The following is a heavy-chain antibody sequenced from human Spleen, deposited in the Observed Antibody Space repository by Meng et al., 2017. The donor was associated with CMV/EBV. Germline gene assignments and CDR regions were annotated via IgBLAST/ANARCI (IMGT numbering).Heavy chain of an antibody. V-gene: IGHV3-11*01. D-gene: IGHD3-22*01. CDR3: ARGNSASLYYYDTSGSNYFDY. CDR2: IASSGYTI. CDR1: GFTFSDHY. Sequence: GGSLRLSCVASGFTFSDHYMGWIRQAPGKGLEWLSYIASSGYTIYYADSVKGRFTVSRDNAKSSLYLLMHSLRAEDTAVYYCARGNSASLYYYDTSGSNYFDYWGQGTLVTVSS. J-gene: IGHJ4*02.